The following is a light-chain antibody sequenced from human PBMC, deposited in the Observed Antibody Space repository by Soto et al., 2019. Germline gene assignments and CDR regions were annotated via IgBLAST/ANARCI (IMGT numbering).Light chain of an antibody. CDR2: LGS. Sequence: VMTQSPLSLPVTPGEPASISCRSSQSLRHHNGYNYLDWYLQKPGQSPQVLSDLGSNRASGVPDRVSGSGSGTVFTLKISRVEAEEVGVYYCLQTLQAPYSLCQGTKQEIK. CDR3: LQTLQAPYS. V-gene: IGKV2-28*01. CDR1: QSLRHHNGYNY. J-gene: IGKJ2*01.